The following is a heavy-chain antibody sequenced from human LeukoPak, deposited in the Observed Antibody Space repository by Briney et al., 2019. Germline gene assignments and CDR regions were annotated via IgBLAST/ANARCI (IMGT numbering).Heavy chain of an antibody. CDR1: GFTFSSYS. J-gene: IGHJ4*02. Sequence: PGGSLRLSCAASGFTFSSYSMNWVRQAPGKGLEWVSYISSSSSTIYYADSVKGRFTISRDNAKNSLYLQMNSLRAEDTAVYYCARCNSGWSPDYWGQGTLVTVSS. CDR2: ISSSSSTI. CDR3: ARCNSGWSPDY. V-gene: IGHV3-48*01. D-gene: IGHD6-19*01.